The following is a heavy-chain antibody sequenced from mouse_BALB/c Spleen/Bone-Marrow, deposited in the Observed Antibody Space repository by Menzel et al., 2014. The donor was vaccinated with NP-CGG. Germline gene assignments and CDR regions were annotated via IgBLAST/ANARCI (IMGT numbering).Heavy chain of an antibody. CDR2: IWAGGST. CDR1: GFSLTSYG. D-gene: IGHD3-1*01. Sequence: VMLVESGPGLAAPSQSLSITCTVSGFSLTSYGVHWVRQPPGKGLEWLGVIWAGGSTNYNSALMSRLSISKDNSKSQVFLKMNSLQTDDTAMYYCARDRELSYAMDYWGQGTSVTVSS. V-gene: IGHV2-9*02. J-gene: IGHJ4*01. CDR3: ARDRELSYAMDY.